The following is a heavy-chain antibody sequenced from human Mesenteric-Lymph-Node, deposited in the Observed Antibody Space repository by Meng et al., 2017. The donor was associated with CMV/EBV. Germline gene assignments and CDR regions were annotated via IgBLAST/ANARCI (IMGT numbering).Heavy chain of an antibody. CDR2: IKQDGSEK. CDR3: ARDLVWSYEGS. D-gene: IGHD1-26*01. J-gene: IGHJ4*02. CDR1: GFSFSDHW. Sequence: GESLKISCAASGFSFSDHWMSWVRRAPGKGLEWVANIKQDGSEKYYVDSVKGRFTISRDNAKNSLYLQMNSLRVEDTAVYYCARDLVWSYEGSWGQGTLVTVSS. V-gene: IGHV3-7*01.